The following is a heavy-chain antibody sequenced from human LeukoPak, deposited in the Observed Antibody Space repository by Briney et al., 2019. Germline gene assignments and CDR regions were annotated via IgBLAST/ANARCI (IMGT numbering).Heavy chain of an antibody. Sequence: GGSLRLSCSASGFTFSTYGMHWVRQAPGKGLEWVAFIRYDGSDKYYADSVKGRFTISRGNAKNSLYLQMNSLRAEDTAVYYCAKDGSGWYVYYYGMDVWGQGTTVTVSS. CDR3: AKDGSGWYVYYYGMDV. V-gene: IGHV3-30*02. J-gene: IGHJ6*02. D-gene: IGHD6-19*01. CDR2: IRYDGSDK. CDR1: GFTFSTYG.